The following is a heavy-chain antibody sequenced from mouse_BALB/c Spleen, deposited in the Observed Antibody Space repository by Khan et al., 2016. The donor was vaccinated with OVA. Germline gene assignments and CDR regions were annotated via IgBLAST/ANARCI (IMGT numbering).Heavy chain of an antibody. CDR1: GDSITSGY. CDR2: ISYSGST. CDR3: AGTSYCGNCCCDC. J-gene: IGHJ2*01. V-gene: IGHV3-8*02. D-gene: IGHD2-10*01. Sequence: EVQLQESGPSLVKPSQTLSLTCSVTGDSITSGYWNWIRKFPGNKLEYMGYISYSGSTYYNPSLKSRISITRDTSKNQHYLQLNYMTTEDSATYYGAGTSYCGNCCCDCWGQGTTLTVSS.